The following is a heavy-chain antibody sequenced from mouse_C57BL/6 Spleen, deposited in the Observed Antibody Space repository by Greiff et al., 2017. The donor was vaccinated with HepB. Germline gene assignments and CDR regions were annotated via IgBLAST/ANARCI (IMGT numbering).Heavy chain of an antibody. CDR1: GYAFSSSW. V-gene: IGHV1-82*01. D-gene: IGHD2-3*01. Sequence: VQLQQSGPELVKPGASVKISCKASGYAFSSSWMNWVKQRPGKGLEWIGRIYPGDGDTNYNGKFKGKATLTADKSSSTAYMQLSSLTSEDSAVYFCARSGGYYVWDFDVWGTGTTVTVSS. J-gene: IGHJ1*03. CDR2: IYPGDGDT. CDR3: ARSGGYYVWDFDV.